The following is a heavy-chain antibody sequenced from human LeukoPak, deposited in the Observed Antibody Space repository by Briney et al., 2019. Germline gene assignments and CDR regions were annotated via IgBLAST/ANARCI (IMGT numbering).Heavy chain of an antibody. Sequence: PGGSLRLSCAASGFTFSSYWMHWVRQAPGKGLVGVSRINDDGRSTSYADSVKGRFTISRDNAKNSLYLQMNSLRAEDTAVYYCARDRRNYGDYGPRLDDAFDIWGQGTMVTVSS. V-gene: IGHV3-74*01. CDR2: INDDGRST. CDR3: ARDRRNYGDYGPRLDDAFDI. D-gene: IGHD4-17*01. J-gene: IGHJ3*02. CDR1: GFTFSSYW.